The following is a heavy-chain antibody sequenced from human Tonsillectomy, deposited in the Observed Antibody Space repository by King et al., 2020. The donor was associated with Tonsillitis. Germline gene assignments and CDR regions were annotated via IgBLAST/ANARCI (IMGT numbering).Heavy chain of an antibody. D-gene: IGHD3-22*01. J-gene: IGHJ3*02. CDR1: GFTFRTYS. CDR2: ISSTSCYI. Sequence: VQLVESGGDLVKPGGSLRLSCAASGFTFRTYSMNWVRQAPGKGLEWVSSISSTSCYIYYADSLKGRFTISRDNAKNSLFLQMNSLRAEDTAVYYCARYLSGDSSGYDAFDIWGQGTMVTVSS. V-gene: IGHV3-21*01. CDR3: ARYLSGDSSGYDAFDI.